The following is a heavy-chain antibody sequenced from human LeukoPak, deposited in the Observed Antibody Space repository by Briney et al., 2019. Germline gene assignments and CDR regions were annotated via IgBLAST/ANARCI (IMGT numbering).Heavy chain of an antibody. J-gene: IGHJ4*02. V-gene: IGHV3-48*04. D-gene: IGHD3-22*01. Sequence: GSLRLSCAASGFTFSSYSMNWVRQAPGKGLEWVSYISSSSSTIYSADSVRGRFTVSRDNAKNSVFLYMNSLRAEDTAVYYCAIQITMIVVVPYFDYWGQGTLVTVSS. CDR1: GFTFSSYS. CDR3: AIQITMIVVVPYFDY. CDR2: ISSSSSTI.